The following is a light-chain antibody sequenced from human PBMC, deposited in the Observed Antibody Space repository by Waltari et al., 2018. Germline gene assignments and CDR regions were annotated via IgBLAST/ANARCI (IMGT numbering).Light chain of an antibody. CDR1: RSDVGGYDY. J-gene: IGLJ6*01. CDR3: SSYTRSGGRI. V-gene: IGLV2-14*03. CDR2: GAN. Sequence: QSVLTQPVSVSGSLGQSITISCTGTRSDVGGYDYVSWYQQHPNMAPRLIIDGANNRPSGISSRFSASKSGNTASLTISGLQSDDESHYYCSSYTRSGGRIFGSGTKVTVL.